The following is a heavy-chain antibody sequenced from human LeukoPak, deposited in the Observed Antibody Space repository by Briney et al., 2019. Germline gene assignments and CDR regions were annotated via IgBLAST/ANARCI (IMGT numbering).Heavy chain of an antibody. D-gene: IGHD2-2*01. CDR2: IYSGGST. J-gene: IGHJ6*02. CDR1: GFTVSSNY. V-gene: IGHV3-53*01. Sequence: GSLRLSCAASGFTVSSNYMSWVRQAPGKGLEWVSVIYSGGSTYYADSVKGRFTISRDNSKNTLYLQMNSLRAEDTAVYYCAGSTHNYYYYGMDVWGQGTTVTASS. CDR3: AGSTHNYYYYGMDV.